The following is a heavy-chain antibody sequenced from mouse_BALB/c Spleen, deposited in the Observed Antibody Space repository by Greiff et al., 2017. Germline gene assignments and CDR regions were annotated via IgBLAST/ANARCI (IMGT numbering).Heavy chain of an antibody. CDR3: ARSEGWYFDV. V-gene: IGHV1-54*01. Sequence: QVQLQQSGAELVRPGTSVKVSCKASGFAFTNYLIEWVKQRPGQGLEWIGVINPGSGGTNYNEKFKGKATLTADKSSSTAYMQLSSLTSDDSAVYFCARSEGWYFDVWGAGTTVTVSS. CDR1: GFAFTNYL. CDR2: INPGSGGT. J-gene: IGHJ1*01.